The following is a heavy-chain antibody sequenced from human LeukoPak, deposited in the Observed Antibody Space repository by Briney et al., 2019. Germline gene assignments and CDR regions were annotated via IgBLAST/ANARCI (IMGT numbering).Heavy chain of an antibody. CDR2: IIPILGIA. J-gene: IGHJ3*02. CDR1: GGTFSSYA. Sequence: ASVKVSCKGSGGTFSSYAISWVRQAPGQGLEWMGRIIPILGIANYAQKFQGRVTITADKSTSTAYMELSSLRSEDTAVYYCARMGGIVGVPGAFDIWGQGTMVTVSS. CDR3: ARMGGIVGVPGAFDI. D-gene: IGHD1-26*01. V-gene: IGHV1-69*04.